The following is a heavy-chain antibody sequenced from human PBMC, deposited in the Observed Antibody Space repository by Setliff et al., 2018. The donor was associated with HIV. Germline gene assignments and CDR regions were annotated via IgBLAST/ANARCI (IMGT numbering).Heavy chain of an antibody. Sequence: PSETLSLTCAVSGGYISSSNWWSWVRQPPGKGLEWIGEIYHSGSTKYNPSLKSRVTISVDKSKNQFSLKLCSVTAADTAVYYCASHAPYTSSWNAAAFDIWGQGTMVTVSS. CDR2: IYHSGST. D-gene: IGHD6-13*01. J-gene: IGHJ3*02. CDR3: ASHAPYTSSWNAAAFDI. CDR1: GGYISSSNW. V-gene: IGHV4-4*02.